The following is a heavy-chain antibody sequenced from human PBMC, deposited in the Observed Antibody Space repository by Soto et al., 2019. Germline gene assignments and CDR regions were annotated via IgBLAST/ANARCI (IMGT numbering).Heavy chain of an antibody. D-gene: IGHD2-15*01. J-gene: IGHJ6*02. Sequence: GGSLRLSCAASGFTFDDYAMHWVRQAPGKGLEWVSLISWDGGSTYYADSVKGRFTISGDNSKNSLYLQMNSLRAEDTALYYCAKDLSKRYCSGGSCYRNYYGMDVWGQGTTVTVSS. CDR1: GFTFDDYA. CDR3: AKDLSKRYCSGGSCYRNYYGMDV. CDR2: ISWDGGST. V-gene: IGHV3-43D*04.